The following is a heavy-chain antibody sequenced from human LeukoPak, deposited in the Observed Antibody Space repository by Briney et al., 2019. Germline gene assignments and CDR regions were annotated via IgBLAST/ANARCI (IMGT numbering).Heavy chain of an antibody. CDR1: GFTFRNYA. J-gene: IGHJ4*02. CDR3: ARCRYYYDSSGYYHHYYFDY. V-gene: IGHV3-23*01. D-gene: IGHD3-22*01. CDR2: ISGSGGDT. Sequence: PGGSLRLSCAASGFTFRNYAMSWVRQAPGKGLEWVSAISGSGGDTYYADSVKGRFTISRHNSKNTLYLQMNSLRAEDTAVYYCARCRYYYDSSGYYHHYYFDYWGQGTLVTVSS.